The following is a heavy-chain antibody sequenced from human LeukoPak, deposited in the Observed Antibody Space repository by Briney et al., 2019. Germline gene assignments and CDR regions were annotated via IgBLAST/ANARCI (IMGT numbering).Heavy chain of an antibody. J-gene: IGHJ4*02. CDR3: ASSVVVTAIRGIFDY. D-gene: IGHD2-21*02. V-gene: IGHV3-7*03. CDR1: GFTFSRYW. CDR2: IKQDASEK. Sequence: PGGSLRLSCAASGFTFSRYWMSWVRQTPEKGLEWVANIKQDASEKYYVDSVKGRFTISRDNAKNSLYLQMHSLRAEDTAVYYCASSVVVTAIRGIFDYWGQGTLVTVSS.